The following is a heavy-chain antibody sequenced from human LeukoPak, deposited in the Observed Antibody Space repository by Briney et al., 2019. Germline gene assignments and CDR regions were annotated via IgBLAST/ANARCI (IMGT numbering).Heavy chain of an antibody. CDR2: INPNSGGT. J-gene: IGHJ6*03. CDR3: ARDLRYSSGWSASGMDV. CDR1: GYTFTGYY. V-gene: IGHV1-2*02. D-gene: IGHD6-19*01. Sequence: ASVKVSCKSSGYTFTGYYMHWVRQAPGQGLEWMGWINPNSGGTNYAQKFQGRVAMTRDTSISTAYMELSRLRSDDTAVYYCARDLRYSSGWSASGMDVWGKGTTVTISS.